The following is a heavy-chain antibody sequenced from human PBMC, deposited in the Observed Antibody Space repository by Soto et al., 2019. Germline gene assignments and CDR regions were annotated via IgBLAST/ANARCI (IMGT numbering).Heavy chain of an antibody. CDR1: GYSISSGYY. V-gene: IGHV4-38-2*01. D-gene: IGHD6-19*01. Sequence: PSETLSLTCAVSGYSISSGYYWGWIRQPPGKGLEWIGCIYHSGSTYYNPSLESRVTISVDTSKNQFSLKLSSVTAADTAVYYCARAQGAVAGNDWFDPWGQGTLVTVSS. CDR3: ARAQGAVAGNDWFDP. J-gene: IGHJ5*02. CDR2: IYHSGST.